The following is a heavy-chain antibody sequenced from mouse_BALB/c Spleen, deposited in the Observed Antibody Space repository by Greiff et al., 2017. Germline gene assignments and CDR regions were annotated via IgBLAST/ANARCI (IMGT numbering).Heavy chain of an antibody. J-gene: IGHJ2*01. Sequence: VQLQQPGAELVKPGASVKLSCKASGYTFTSYWMHWVKQRPGQGLEWIGEINPSNGRTNYNEKFKSKATLTVDKSSSTAYMQLSSLTSEDSAVYYCATKDQGYWGQGTTLTVSS. CDR1: GYTFTSYW. CDR3: ATKDQGY. CDR2: INPSNGRT. V-gene: IGHV1S81*02.